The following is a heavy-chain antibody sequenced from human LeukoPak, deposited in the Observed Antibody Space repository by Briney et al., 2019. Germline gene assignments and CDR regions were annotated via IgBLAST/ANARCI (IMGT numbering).Heavy chain of an antibody. CDR3: ARDREGSGYYFSY. CDR1: GYTLTELS. CDR2: FDPEDGET. D-gene: IGHD3-22*01. V-gene: IGHV1-24*01. Sequence: ASVKVSCKVSGYTLTELSMHWVRQAPGKGLEWMGGFDPEDGETIYAQKFQGRVTITADESTSTAYMELSSLRSEDTAVYYCARDREGSGYYFSYWGQGTLVTVSS. J-gene: IGHJ4*02.